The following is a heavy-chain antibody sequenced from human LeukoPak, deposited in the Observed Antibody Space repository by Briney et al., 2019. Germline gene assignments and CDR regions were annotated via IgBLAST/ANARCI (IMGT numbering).Heavy chain of an antibody. V-gene: IGHV3-74*01. Sequence: PGGSLRLSCAASGFTFSSYRMHWVRQAPGKGLVWVSRINSDGSSTNYADSVKGRFTISRDNSKNTLYLQMNSLRAEDTAVYYCAKEPASSGWFDPWGQGTLVAVSS. J-gene: IGHJ5*02. CDR1: GFTFSSYR. CDR2: INSDGSST. CDR3: AKEPASSGWFDP. D-gene: IGHD6-19*01.